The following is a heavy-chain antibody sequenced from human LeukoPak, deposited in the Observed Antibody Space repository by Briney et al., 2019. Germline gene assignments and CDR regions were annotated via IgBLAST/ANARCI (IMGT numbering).Heavy chain of an antibody. Sequence: GGSLRLSCAASGFTFSDYQMNWVRQAPGKGLEWVSYISDSGSTPYYADSVKVRFTISRDNAKNSLNLQMNSLRDEDTAVYYCVRDHLYGFDYWGQGTLVTVSS. J-gene: IGHJ4*02. V-gene: IGHV3-48*03. D-gene: IGHD3-16*01. CDR3: VRDHLYGFDY. CDR1: GFTFSDYQ. CDR2: ISDSGSTP.